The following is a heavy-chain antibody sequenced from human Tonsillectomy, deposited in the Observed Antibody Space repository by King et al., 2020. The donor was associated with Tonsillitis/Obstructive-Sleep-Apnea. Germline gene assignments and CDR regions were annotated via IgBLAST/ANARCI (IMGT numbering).Heavy chain of an antibody. J-gene: IGHJ4*02. CDR3: ARQDCSGGSCYSLDY. Sequence: VQLVESGAEVKKPGESLKISCKGSGYSFTSYWIGWARQMPGKGLEWMGIIYPGDSDTRYSPSFQGQVTISADKSISTAYLQWSSLKASDTAMYYCARQDCSGGSCYSLDYWGQGTLVTVSS. CDR2: IYPGDSDT. CDR1: GYSFTSYW. V-gene: IGHV5-51*01. D-gene: IGHD2-15*01.